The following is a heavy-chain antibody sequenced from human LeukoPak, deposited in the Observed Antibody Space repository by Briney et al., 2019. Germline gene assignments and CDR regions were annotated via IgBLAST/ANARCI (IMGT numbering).Heavy chain of an antibody. J-gene: IGHJ5*02. Sequence: SETLSLTCTVSGGSISSSGYCWGWIRQPPGKGLEWIASIYYSGSTYYNPSLKSRVTISVDTSKNQLSLKLSSLTSADTAVYYCARHEYSGSYYGLSWFDPWGQGTLVTVSS. CDR1: GGSISSSGYC. CDR2: IYYSGST. D-gene: IGHD1-26*01. V-gene: IGHV4-39*01. CDR3: ARHEYSGSYYGLSWFDP.